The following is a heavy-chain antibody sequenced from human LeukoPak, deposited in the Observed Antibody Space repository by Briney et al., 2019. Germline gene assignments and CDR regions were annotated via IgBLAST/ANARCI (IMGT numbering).Heavy chain of an antibody. Sequence: SVKVSCKASGGTFTSYAISWVRQAPGQGLEWMGGIIPFYGATYYAQRFQGRVTITADEYTSTVYMEVSGLRSEDTAVYYCAEGYCSTITGFQESPFDYWGQGTLVTVS. D-gene: IGHD2-2*01. CDR2: IIPFYGAT. J-gene: IGHJ4*02. CDR3: AEGYCSTITGFQESPFDY. V-gene: IGHV1-69*01. CDR1: GGTFTSYA.